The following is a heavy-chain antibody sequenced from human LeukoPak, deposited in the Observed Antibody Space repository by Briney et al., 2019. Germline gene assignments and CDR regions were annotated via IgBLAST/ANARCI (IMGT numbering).Heavy chain of an antibody. J-gene: IGHJ4*02. CDR1: GFTVGDNY. CDR2: IYSGGDI. CDR3: AQDGRGSSIGGG. Sequence: GGSLRLSCAASGFTVGDNYMMWVRQAPGKGLEWVSLIYSGGDIKYADAVKGRFTISRDSSKDTLYLQMNSLRVDDTAVYYCAQDGRGSSIGGGWGQGTLVIVSP. D-gene: IGHD3-10*01. V-gene: IGHV3-66*01.